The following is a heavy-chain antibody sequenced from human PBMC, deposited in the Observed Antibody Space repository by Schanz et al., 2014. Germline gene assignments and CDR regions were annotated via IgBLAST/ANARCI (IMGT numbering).Heavy chain of an antibody. J-gene: IGHJ3*02. CDR1: GFTFSSYA. CDR2: ITDSGGST. CDR3: AAARGTNCYFCALDI. V-gene: IGHV3-23*01. D-gene: IGHD2-2*01. Sequence: EVQLLESGGGLVQPGGSLRLSCAASGFTFSSYAMSWVRQAPGKGLEWVSAITDSGGSTYYADSVKGRFTISRDNSKNILYLQMNSLRAEDTAIYFCAAARGTNCYFCALDIWGQGTMVTVSS.